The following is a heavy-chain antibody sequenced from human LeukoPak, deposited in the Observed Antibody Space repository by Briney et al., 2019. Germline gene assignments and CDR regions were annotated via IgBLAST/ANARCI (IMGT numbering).Heavy chain of an antibody. V-gene: IGHV3-23*01. CDR3: AKGHYDFRDY. CDR1: GFTFGTFA. Sequence: GGSLRLSCAASGFTFGTFAFSWVRQAPGKGLEWVSSITGDDSIYYADSVKGRFTISRDTSSNTLYLQMNSLRAEDTALYYCAKGHYDFRDYWGQGTLVTVSS. J-gene: IGHJ4*02. D-gene: IGHD3-3*01. CDR2: ITGDDSI.